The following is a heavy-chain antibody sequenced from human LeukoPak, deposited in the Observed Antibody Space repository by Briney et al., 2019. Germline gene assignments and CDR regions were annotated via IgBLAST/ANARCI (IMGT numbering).Heavy chain of an antibody. CDR3: ARGLQYIDY. V-gene: IGHV4-59*01. CDR1: GGSISSYY. D-gene: IGHD3-16*01. J-gene: IGHJ4*02. CDR2: IYYSEST. Sequence: SETLSLTCTVSGGSISSYYWSWIRQPPGKGLEWIGYIYYSESTNYNPSLKSRVTISVDTSKSQFSLKLSSVTAADTAVYYCARGLQYIDYWGQGTLVTVSS.